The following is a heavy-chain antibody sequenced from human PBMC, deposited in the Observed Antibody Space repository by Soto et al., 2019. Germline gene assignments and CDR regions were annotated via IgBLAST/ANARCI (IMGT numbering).Heavy chain of an antibody. CDR3: ARSGWDYYFDY. V-gene: IGHV3-33*01. CDR1: GFTFSSYG. Sequence: GGSLRLSCAASGFTFSSYGMHWVRQAPGKGLEWVAVIWYDGRNKYYADSVKGRFTISRDNSKNTLYLQMNSLRAEDTAVYYCARSGWDYYFDYWGQGTLVTVSS. J-gene: IGHJ4*02. D-gene: IGHD6-19*01. CDR2: IWYDGRNK.